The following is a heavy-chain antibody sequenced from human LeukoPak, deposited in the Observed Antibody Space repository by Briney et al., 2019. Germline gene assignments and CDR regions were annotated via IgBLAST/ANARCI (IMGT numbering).Heavy chain of an antibody. Sequence: GGSLRLSCAVSGFTFSNYWMTWVRQAPGKGLEWVSSISSSSTYIYYADSVKGRFTISRDNAKNSLFLQMNSLRAEDTAVYYCARDGVYGSGTYYYYFDYWGQGTLVTVSS. CDR3: ARDGVYGSGTYYYYFDY. V-gene: IGHV3-21*01. CDR2: ISSSSTYI. D-gene: IGHD3-10*01. J-gene: IGHJ4*02. CDR1: GFTFSNYW.